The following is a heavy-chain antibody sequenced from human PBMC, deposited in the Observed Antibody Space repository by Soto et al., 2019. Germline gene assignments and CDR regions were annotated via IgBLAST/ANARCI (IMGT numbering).Heavy chain of an antibody. Sequence: SETLSLTCTVSGGSISSGDYYWSWIRQPPGKGLEWIGYIYYSGSTYYNPSLKSRVTISVDTSKNQFSLELSSLRSEDTAVYYCARDRMRPMVSFLFDYWGQGTLVTVSS. CDR1: GGSISSGDYY. J-gene: IGHJ4*02. CDR2: IYYSGST. D-gene: IGHD2-8*01. V-gene: IGHV4-30-4*02. CDR3: ARDRMRPMVSFLFDY.